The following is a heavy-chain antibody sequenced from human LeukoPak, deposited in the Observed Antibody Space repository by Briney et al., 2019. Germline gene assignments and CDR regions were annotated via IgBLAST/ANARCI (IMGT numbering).Heavy chain of an antibody. CDR3: ARGSPYQLLFDY. D-gene: IGHD2-2*01. Sequence: SETLSLTCAVYGGSFSDYHWSWIRQPPGKGLEWIGEINHSGSTNYNPSLKSRVTISVDTSKNQFSLKLSPVTAADTAVYYCARGSPYQLLFDYWGQGTLVTVSS. V-gene: IGHV4-34*01. CDR2: INHSGST. J-gene: IGHJ4*02. CDR1: GGSFSDYH.